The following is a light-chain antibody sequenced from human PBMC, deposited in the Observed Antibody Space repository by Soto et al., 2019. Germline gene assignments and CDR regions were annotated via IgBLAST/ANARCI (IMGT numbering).Light chain of an antibody. Sequence: EIVLTQSPGTLSLSPGERATLSCRASQSVSSSYLAWCQQKPGQAPRLLIYGASSRATGIPDRFSGSGSGTEFTLTISSLQPDDFATYYCQQYNSYSTFGQGTRLEI. CDR2: GAS. V-gene: IGKV3-20*01. CDR3: QQYNSYST. CDR1: QSVSSSY. J-gene: IGKJ5*01.